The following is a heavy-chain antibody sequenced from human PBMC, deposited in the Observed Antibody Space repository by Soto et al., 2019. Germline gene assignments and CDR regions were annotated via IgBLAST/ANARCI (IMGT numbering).Heavy chain of an antibody. CDR3: ARDPGIAVVGRGTSFEH. V-gene: IGHV1-69*18. D-gene: IGHD6-19*01. J-gene: IGHJ4*02. CDR1: GDTFRNYA. CDR2: IIPLFST. Sequence: QVQLVQSGAEVKKPGSSVKVSCKASGDTFRNYAFTWVRQAPGQGLEWMGTIIPLFSTRYAQKFQGRVTMTADESTSTVYMDLSSLKSDDTAVYYCARDPGIAVVGRGTSFEHWGQGPLVTVSS.